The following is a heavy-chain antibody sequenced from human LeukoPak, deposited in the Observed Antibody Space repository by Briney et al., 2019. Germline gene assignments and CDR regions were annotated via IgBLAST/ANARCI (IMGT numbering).Heavy chain of an antibody. CDR1: GYSFTSYW. CDR3: GRGRGKDDY. Sequence: GESLKISCKGSGYSFTSYWISWARQMPGKGLEWMGRIDPSDSYTNYSPSFQGHVTILADKSISTAYLQWSSLKASDTAMYFCGRGRGKDDYWGQGTLVTVSS. D-gene: IGHD3-16*01. J-gene: IGHJ4*02. CDR2: IDPSDSYT. V-gene: IGHV5-10-1*01.